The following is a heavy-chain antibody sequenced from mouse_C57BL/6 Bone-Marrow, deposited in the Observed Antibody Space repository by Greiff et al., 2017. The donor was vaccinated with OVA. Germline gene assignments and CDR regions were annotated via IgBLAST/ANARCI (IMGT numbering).Heavy chain of an antibody. CDR3: AREGPITTVFDY. J-gene: IGHJ2*01. Sequence: VQLKQSGPVLVKPGASVKMSCKASGYTFTDYYMNWVKQSHGKSLEWIGVINPYNGGTSYNQKFKGKATLTVDKSSSTAYMELNSLTSEDSAVYYCAREGPITTVFDYWGQGTTLTGSS. CDR1: GYTFTDYY. D-gene: IGHD1-1*01. V-gene: IGHV1-19*01. CDR2: INPYNGGT.